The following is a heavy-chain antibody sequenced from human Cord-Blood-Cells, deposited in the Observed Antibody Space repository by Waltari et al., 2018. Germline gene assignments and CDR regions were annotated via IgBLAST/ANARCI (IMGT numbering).Heavy chain of an antibody. CDR3: ARFMVRGVIFDY. Sequence: QLQLQESGPGLVKPSETLSLTCTVSGGSISSSSYYWGWIRQPPGKGLEWIGSIYYSGSTYYNPSLKGRVTISVDTSKHQFSLKLSSVTAADTAVYYCARFMVRGVIFDYWGQGTLVTVSS. CDR2: IYYSGST. J-gene: IGHJ4*02. V-gene: IGHV4-39*01. D-gene: IGHD3-10*01. CDR1: GGSISSSSYY.